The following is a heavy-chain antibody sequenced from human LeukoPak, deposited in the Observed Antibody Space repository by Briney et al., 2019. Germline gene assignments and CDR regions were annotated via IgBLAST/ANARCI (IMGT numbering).Heavy chain of an antibody. Sequence: GGSLRLSCAASGFTFSSYGMHWVRQAPGKGLDWVAFLRYDGSNKYYADSVKGRFTISRDNSKNTLYLQMNTLRAEDTSTYYCAKDQAAAVLLLLPGRFDYWGQGTLVTVSS. CDR2: LRYDGSNK. V-gene: IGHV3-30*02. CDR3: AKDQAAAVLLLLPGRFDY. D-gene: IGHD3-22*01. J-gene: IGHJ4*02. CDR1: GFTFSSYG.